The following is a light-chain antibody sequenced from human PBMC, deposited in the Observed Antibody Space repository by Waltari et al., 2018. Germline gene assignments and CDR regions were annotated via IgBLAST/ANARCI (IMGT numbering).Light chain of an antibody. J-gene: IGKJ4*01. CDR3: QQYDGSVVT. CDR2: GAS. Sequence: EIVLTKSPGTLSVSPGERVTVSCRASQTITGSWLTWYHQKPGQAPRLLIYGASNRAPGNPDRFSGSGSGTDFTLTISRLEPEDSAVYYCQQYDGSVVTFGGGTKVEIK. V-gene: IGKV3-20*01. CDR1: QTITGSW.